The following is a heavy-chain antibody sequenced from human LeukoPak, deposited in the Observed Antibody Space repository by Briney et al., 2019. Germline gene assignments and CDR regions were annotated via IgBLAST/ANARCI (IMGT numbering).Heavy chain of an antibody. J-gene: IGHJ6*03. CDR3: ARLRFLQGQLRRHYYYYMDV. V-gene: IGHV4-30-2*01. Sequence: SETLSLTCAVSGGSISSGGYSWSWIRQPPGKGLEWIGYIYHSGSTYYNPSLKSRVTISVDTSKNQFSLKLSSVTAADTAVYYCARLRFLQGQLRRHYYYYMDVWGKGTTVTVSS. D-gene: IGHD1-7*01. CDR1: GGSISSGGYS. CDR2: IYHSGST.